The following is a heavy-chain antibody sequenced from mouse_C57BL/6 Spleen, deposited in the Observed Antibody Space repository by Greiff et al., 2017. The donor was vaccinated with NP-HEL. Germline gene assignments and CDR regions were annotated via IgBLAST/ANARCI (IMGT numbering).Heavy chain of an antibody. CDR2: INPSSGYT. J-gene: IGHJ3*01. CDR1: GYTFTSYT. Sequence: QVQLKQSGAELARPGASVKMSCKASGYTFTSYTMHWVKQRPGQGLEWIGYINPSSGYTKYNQKFKDKATLTADKSSSTAYMQLSSLTSEDSAVYYCARSHYDYDIAYWGQGTLVTVSA. CDR3: ARSHYDYDIAY. D-gene: IGHD2-4*01. V-gene: IGHV1-4*01.